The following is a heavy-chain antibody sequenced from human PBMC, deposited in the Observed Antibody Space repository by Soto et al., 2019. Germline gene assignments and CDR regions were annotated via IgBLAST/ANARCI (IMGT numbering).Heavy chain of an antibody. CDR2: IYYSGST. V-gene: IGHV4-59*08. CDR3: ARRGCSSSSGWYFDL. J-gene: IGHJ2*01. CDR1: GGSISSYY. D-gene: IGHD6-13*01. Sequence: SETLSLTCTVSGGSISSYYWSWIRQPPGKGLEWIGYIYYSGSTNYNPSLKSRVTISVDTSKNQFSLKLSSVTAADTAVYYCARRGCSSSSGWYFDLWGRGTLVTV.